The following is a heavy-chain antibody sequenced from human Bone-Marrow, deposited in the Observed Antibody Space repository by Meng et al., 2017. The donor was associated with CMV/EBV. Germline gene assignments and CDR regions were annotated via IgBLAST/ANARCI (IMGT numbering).Heavy chain of an antibody. CDR3: ARDSGYIDY. D-gene: IGHD3-16*02. V-gene: IGHV1-2*02. CDR1: GYTFTSFH. CDR2: INPNSGGT. Sequence: ASVKVSCKASGYTFTSFHLTWVRQAPGQGLEWMGWINPNSGGTNYAQKFQGRVTMTRDTSTSTVYMELSSLRSEDTAVYYCARDSGYIDYWDQGTLVTVSS. J-gene: IGHJ4*02.